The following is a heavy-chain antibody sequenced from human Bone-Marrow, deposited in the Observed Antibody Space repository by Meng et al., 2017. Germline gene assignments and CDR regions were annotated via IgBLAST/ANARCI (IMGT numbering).Heavy chain of an antibody. CDR2: ISISGDVT. D-gene: IGHD3-10*01. J-gene: IGHJ4*02. CDR3: AKEEVPNDY. V-gene: IGHV3-23*01. CDR1: GFTFRSSA. Sequence: LESWGGLVQPGGSLSLSCAVSGFTFRSSAMSWVRQAPGEGLEWVSGISISGDVTYYADSVKGRFTISRDNSKNTMYLQMNSLRLEDTAVYYCAKEEVPNDYWGQGTLVTVSS.